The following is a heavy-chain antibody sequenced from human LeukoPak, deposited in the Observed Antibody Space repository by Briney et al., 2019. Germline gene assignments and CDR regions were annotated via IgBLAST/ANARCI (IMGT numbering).Heavy chain of an antibody. CDR1: GDSISSYY. CDR3: ARDYSSSWFYTDAFDI. Sequence: PSETLSLTCAVSGDSISSYYWSWIRQPPGKGLEWIGYIYYSGSTNYNPSLKSRVTISVDTSKNQFSLKLSSVTAADTAVYYCARDYSSSWFYTDAFDIWGQGTMVTVSS. V-gene: IGHV4-59*01. D-gene: IGHD6-13*01. CDR2: IYYSGST. J-gene: IGHJ3*02.